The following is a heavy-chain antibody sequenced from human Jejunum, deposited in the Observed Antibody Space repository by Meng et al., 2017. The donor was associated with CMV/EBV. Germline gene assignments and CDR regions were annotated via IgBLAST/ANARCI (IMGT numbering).Heavy chain of an antibody. CDR1: ITKKNW. V-gene: IGHV4-4*02. CDR2: IYSSGEI. J-gene: IGHJ4*02. D-gene: IGHD2-2*02. Sequence: ITKKNWCNWVRPAPGKGLEWIGEIYSSGEINYNPSLKSRVTISMENSKNQFSLKVNSVTAADTAVYYCARGRTCSITSCYRGPSLDYWGQGTLVTVSS. CDR3: ARGRTCSITSCYRGPSLDY.